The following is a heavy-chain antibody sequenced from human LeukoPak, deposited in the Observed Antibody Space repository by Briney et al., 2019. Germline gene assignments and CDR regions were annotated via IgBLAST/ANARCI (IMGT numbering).Heavy chain of an antibody. D-gene: IGHD6-6*01. CDR1: GSISSGSYY. CDR2: IYVSGST. Sequence: SETLSLTCTVSGSISSGSYYWSWIRQPAGKGLEWIGRIYVSGSTNYNPSLESRVTISVDTSKNQFSLKLSSVTAADTAVYYCARATRYTSSLDYWGQGTLVTVSS. CDR3: ARATRYTSSLDY. J-gene: IGHJ4*02. V-gene: IGHV4-61*10.